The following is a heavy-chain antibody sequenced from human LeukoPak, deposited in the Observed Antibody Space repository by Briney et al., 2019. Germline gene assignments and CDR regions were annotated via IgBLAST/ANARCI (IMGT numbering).Heavy chain of an antibody. V-gene: IGHV4-4*02. CDR1: GGSISSSNW. J-gene: IGHJ5*02. CDR2: IYHSGST. D-gene: IGHD2-2*01. CDR3: ARASYPGNWFDP. Sequence: SETLSLTCAVSGGSISSSNWWSWVRQPPGKGLEWIGEIYHSGSTNYNPSLKSRVTISVDTSKNQFSLKLSSVTAADTAVYYCARASYPGNWFDPWGQGTLVTVSS.